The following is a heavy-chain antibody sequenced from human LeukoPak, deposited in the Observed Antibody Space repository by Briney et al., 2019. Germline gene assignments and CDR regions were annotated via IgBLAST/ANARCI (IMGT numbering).Heavy chain of an antibody. J-gene: IGHJ6*03. CDR1: GGSISSSSYY. CDR2: IYYSGST. Sequence: SETLSLTCTVSGGSISSSSYYWGWIRQPPGEGLEWIGSIYYSGSTYYNPSLKSRVTISVDTSKNQFSLKLSSVTAADTAVYYCARLTGYYYYMDVWGKGTTATISS. V-gene: IGHV4-39*01. CDR3: ARLTGYYYYMDV. D-gene: IGHD1-14*01.